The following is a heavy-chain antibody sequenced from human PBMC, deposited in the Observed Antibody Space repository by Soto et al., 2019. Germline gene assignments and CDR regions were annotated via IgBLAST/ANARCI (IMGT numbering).Heavy chain of an antibody. CDR3: ARGLGGRMDD. V-gene: IGHV1-69*08. CDR2: IIPILGET. J-gene: IGHJ6*02. CDR1: GTIFSSYT. D-gene: IGHD3-16*01. Sequence: QVQLVQSGAEVKKPGSSVRVSCKASGTIFSSYTISWVRQAPGQGLEWMGRIIPILGETNSAQKFQDRVTLTADKSTNTAYMELNSLRLDDTAVYYCARGLGGRMDDWGQWTTVTVSS.